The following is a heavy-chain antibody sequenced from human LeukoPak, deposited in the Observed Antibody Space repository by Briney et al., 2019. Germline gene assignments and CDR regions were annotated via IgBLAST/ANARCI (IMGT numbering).Heavy chain of an antibody. CDR1: GFTFDTNW. CDR3: ARGPRRIAAAGTAYYGMDV. CDR2: IKHDGSEK. J-gene: IGHJ6*02. Sequence: GGSLRLSCAASGFTFDTNWMTWVRQAPGKGLEWLANIKHDGSEKYYVDSVKGRFTISRDNAKNSVFLQMNSLRADDTAVYYCARGPRRIAAAGTAYYGMDVWGQGTTVTVS. D-gene: IGHD6-25*01. V-gene: IGHV3-7*05.